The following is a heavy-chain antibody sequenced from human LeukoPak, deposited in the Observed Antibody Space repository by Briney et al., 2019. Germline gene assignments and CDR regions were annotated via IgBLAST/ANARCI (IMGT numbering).Heavy chain of an antibody. V-gene: IGHV3-33*01. D-gene: IGHD5-12*01. Sequence: GRSLRLSCAASGFTFSSYGMHWVRQAPGKGLEWVAVIWYDGSNKYYADSVKGRFTISRDNSKNTLYLQMNSLRAEDTAVYYCARGADIVAPDVWGQGTTVTVSS. CDR1: GFTFSSYG. CDR2: IWYDGSNK. J-gene: IGHJ6*02. CDR3: ARGADIVAPDV.